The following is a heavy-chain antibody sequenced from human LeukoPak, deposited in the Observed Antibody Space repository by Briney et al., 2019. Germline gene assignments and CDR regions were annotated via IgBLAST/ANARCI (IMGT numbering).Heavy chain of an antibody. Sequence: GGSLRLSCAASGFTFSSYAMSWVRQAPGKGLEWVSTISGSGSSAYYADSVKGRFTISRDNSENPLYLQMNSLRADDTAVYYCAPTYCGGDCYYGYWGQGTLVTVSS. CDR2: ISGSGSSA. J-gene: IGHJ4*02. CDR1: GFTFSSYA. V-gene: IGHV3-23*01. CDR3: APTYCGGDCYYGY. D-gene: IGHD2-21*01.